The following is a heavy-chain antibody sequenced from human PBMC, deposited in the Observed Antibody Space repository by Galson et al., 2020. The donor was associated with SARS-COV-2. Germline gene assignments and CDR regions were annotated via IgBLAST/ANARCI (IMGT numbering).Heavy chain of an antibody. CDR2: IAYDGSNK. Sequence: GESLKISCAASGFTFSSYGMHWVRQAPGKGLEWVAVIAYDGSNKYYADSVKGRFTITRDNSKNTLYLQMNSLRAEDTAVYYCAKDRQLVGVYYYYYGMDVWGQGTTVTVSS. D-gene: IGHD6-6*01. CDR3: AKDRQLVGVYYYYYGMDV. CDR1: GFTFSSYG. V-gene: IGHV3-30*18. J-gene: IGHJ6*02.